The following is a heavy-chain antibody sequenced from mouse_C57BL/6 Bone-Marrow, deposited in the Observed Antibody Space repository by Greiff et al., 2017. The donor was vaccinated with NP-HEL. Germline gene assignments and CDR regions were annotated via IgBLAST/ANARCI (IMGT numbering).Heavy chain of an antibody. CDR3: ARQGWLAWFAY. CDR2: ISNGGGST. J-gene: IGHJ3*01. V-gene: IGHV5-12*01. Sequence: EVKLVESGGGLVQPGGSLKLSCAASGFTFSDYYMYWVRQTPEKRLEWVAYISNGGGSTYYPDTVKGRFTISRDNAKNTLYLQMSRLKSEDTAMYYCARQGWLAWFAYWGQGTLVTVSA. CDR1: GFTFSDYY. D-gene: IGHD2-3*01.